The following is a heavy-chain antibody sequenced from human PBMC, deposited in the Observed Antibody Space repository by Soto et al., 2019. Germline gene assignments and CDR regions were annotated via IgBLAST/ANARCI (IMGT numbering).Heavy chain of an antibody. CDR1: GFSLSTSGVG. V-gene: IGHV2-5*02. Sequence: SGPTLVNPTQTLTPTCTFSGFSLSTSGVGVGWIRQPPGKALEWLALIYWDDDKRYSPSLKSRLTITKDTSKNQVVLTMTNMDPVDTATYYCAHLYDFWSGYYWGHFDYWGQGTLVTVSS. J-gene: IGHJ4*02. CDR3: AHLYDFWSGYYWGHFDY. CDR2: IYWDDDK. D-gene: IGHD3-3*01.